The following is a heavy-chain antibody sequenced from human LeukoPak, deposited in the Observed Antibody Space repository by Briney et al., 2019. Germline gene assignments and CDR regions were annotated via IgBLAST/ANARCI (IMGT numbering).Heavy chain of an antibody. V-gene: IGHV3-74*01. Sequence: GRSLRLSCAASGFTFDDYAMHWVRHAPGKGLVWVSRIKGDGSHTIYADSVKGRFTISRDNAKNTLYLQMKSLRAEDTAVYYCVRDWDHFDFDSWGLGTLVTVSS. D-gene: IGHD3-9*01. CDR2: IKGDGSHT. CDR3: VRDWDHFDFDS. J-gene: IGHJ5*01. CDR1: GFTFDDYA.